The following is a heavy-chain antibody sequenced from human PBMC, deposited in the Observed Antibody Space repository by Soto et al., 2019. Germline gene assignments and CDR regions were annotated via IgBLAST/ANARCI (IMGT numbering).Heavy chain of an antibody. Sequence: EVQLLESGGGLVQPGGSPRLSCAASGFTFSSYAMSWVRQAPGKGLEWVSAISGSGGSTYYADSVKGRFTISRDNSKNTLYLQMNSLRAEDTAVYYCAKDLYSGYVPYYYMDVWGKGTTVTVSS. CDR1: GFTFSSYA. D-gene: IGHD5-12*01. V-gene: IGHV3-23*01. CDR2: ISGSGGST. CDR3: AKDLYSGYVPYYYMDV. J-gene: IGHJ6*03.